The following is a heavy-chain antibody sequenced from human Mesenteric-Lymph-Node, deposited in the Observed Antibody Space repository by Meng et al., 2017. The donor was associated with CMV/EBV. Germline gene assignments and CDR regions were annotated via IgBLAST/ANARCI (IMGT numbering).Heavy chain of an antibody. V-gene: IGHV4-31*02. Sequence: SGVSISSGGYYWSWIRQSPGKGLEWIGYIYYTGVTYYNPSLKSRVTISVDNSKNQFSLKLSSVTAADTAIHHCAKEKIGGSAAFDYWGQGILVTVSS. J-gene: IGHJ4*02. CDR2: IYYTGVT. CDR3: AKEKIGGSAAFDY. D-gene: IGHD3-16*01. CDR1: GVSISSGGYY.